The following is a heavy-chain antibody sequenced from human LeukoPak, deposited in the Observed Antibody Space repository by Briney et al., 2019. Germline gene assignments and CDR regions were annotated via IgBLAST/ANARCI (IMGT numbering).Heavy chain of an antibody. D-gene: IGHD6-13*01. Sequence: PGGSLRLSCGASGFTFSNFAMTWVRQAPGRGLEWVSALSGSGFNTYYADSVKGRFTISRDNSKNTLYLQMNSLRAEDTAVYYCAKLAGQQLGDYYMDVWGKGTTLTVSS. V-gene: IGHV3-23*01. J-gene: IGHJ6*03. CDR1: GFTFSNFA. CDR2: LSGSGFNT. CDR3: AKLAGQQLGDYYMDV.